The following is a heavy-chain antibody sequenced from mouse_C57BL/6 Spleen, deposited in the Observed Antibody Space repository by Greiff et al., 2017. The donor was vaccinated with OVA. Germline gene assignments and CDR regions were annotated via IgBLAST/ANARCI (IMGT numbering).Heavy chain of an antibody. J-gene: IGHJ4*01. Sequence: EVMLVESGGDLVKPGGSLKLSCAASGFTFSSYGMSWVRQTPDKRLEWVATISSGGSYTYYPDSVKGRFTISRANAKNTLYLQMSSLKSEDTAMYYCASHYGSQIGAKDYWGQGTSVTVAS. CDR3: ASHYGSQIGAKDY. CDR1: GFTFSSYG. V-gene: IGHV5-6*02. CDR2: ISSGGSYT. D-gene: IGHD1-1*01.